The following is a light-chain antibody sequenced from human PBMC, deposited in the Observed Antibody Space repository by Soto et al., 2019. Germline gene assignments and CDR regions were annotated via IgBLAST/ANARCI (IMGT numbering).Light chain of an antibody. V-gene: IGKV3-15*01. CDR3: QQYNNWAWT. Sequence: EIVMTQSPATLSVSPGERATLSCRASQSVSSNLAWYQQKPGQAPRIIIYGASTRATGIPARFSGSGSGTEFTLTISSLQSEDFEVYYCQQYNNWAWTFGQGTKVDIK. CDR2: GAS. CDR1: QSVSSN. J-gene: IGKJ1*01.